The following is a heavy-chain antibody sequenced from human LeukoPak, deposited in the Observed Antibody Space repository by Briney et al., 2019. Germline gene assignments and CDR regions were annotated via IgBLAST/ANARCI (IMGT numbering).Heavy chain of an antibody. CDR2: INPYNGNT. CDR3: ARELDYYDSGYYYYYMDV. V-gene: IGHV1-18*01. D-gene: IGHD3-10*01. CDR1: GGTFSSYA. Sequence: ASVKVSCKTSGGTFSSYAISWVRQAPGQGLEWMGWINPYNGNTNYAQKLQGRVTMTTDTSTRTAYMELRSLTSDDTAVYYCARELDYYDSGYYYYYMDVWGKGITVTISS. J-gene: IGHJ6*03.